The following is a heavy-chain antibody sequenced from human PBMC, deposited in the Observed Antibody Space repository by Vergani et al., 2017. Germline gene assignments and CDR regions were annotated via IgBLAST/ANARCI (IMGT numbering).Heavy chain of an antibody. CDR3: ARARCIETCYMSNWLYS. D-gene: IGHD3-16*02. CDR2: IKSDGSIT. V-gene: IGHV3-74*03. J-gene: IGHJ5*01. Sequence: VHLAESGGGFFQPGGSLRLSCSASGFSFNSYWMHWVRQVPWKGLLWVSRIKSDGSITAYADSVKGRFTISRDNAQNTLYLQMNSLRVEDTGVYYCARARCIETCYMSNWLYSWGQETLVTVSS. CDR1: GFSFNSYW.